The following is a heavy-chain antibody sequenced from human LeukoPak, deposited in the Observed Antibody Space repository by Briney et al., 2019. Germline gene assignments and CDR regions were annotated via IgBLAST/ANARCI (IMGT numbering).Heavy chain of an antibody. D-gene: IGHD6-19*01. Sequence: ASVKVSCKASGYTFTSYAMNWVRQAPGQGLEWMGWINTNTGNSTYAQGFTGRFVFSLDTSVSTAYLQISSLKAEDTAVYYCARDPSVAGTGGGFDYWGQGTLVTVSS. CDR3: ARDPSVAGTGGGFDY. J-gene: IGHJ4*02. CDR2: INTNTGNS. V-gene: IGHV7-4-1*02. CDR1: GYTFTSYA.